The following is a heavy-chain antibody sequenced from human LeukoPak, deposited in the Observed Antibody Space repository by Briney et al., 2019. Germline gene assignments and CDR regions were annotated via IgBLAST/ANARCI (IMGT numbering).Heavy chain of an antibody. CDR2: INPSGGST. D-gene: IGHD3-10*01. CDR1: GYTFTSYY. V-gene: IGHV1-46*01. Sequence: ASVKVSCKASGYTFTSYYMHWVRQAPGQGLEWMGIINPSGGSTSYAQKFQGRVTMTRDTSTSTVYMELSSLRSEDTAVYYCARSYGSGSYYNNWFDLWGQGTLVTVSS. J-gene: IGHJ5*02. CDR3: ARSYGSGSYYNNWFDL.